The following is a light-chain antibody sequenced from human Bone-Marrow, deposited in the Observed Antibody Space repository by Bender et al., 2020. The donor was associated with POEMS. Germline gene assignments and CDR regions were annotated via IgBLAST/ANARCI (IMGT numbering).Light chain of an antibody. V-gene: IGLV2-14*03. J-gene: IGLJ3*02. CDR2: DVS. CDR3: QSYDNSLGGWV. Sequence: QSALTQPASVSGSPGQSITISCTGTSSDVGGYNYVCWYQQHPGKAPKLMIYDVSNRPSGVSNRFSGSKSGNTASLTISGLQAEDEGDYYCQSYDNSLGGWVFGGGTKLTVL. CDR1: SSDVGGYNY.